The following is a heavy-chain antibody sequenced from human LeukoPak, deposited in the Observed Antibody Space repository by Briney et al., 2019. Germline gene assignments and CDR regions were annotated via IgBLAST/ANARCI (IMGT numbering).Heavy chain of an antibody. V-gene: IGHV3-21*01. D-gene: IGHD6-19*01. J-gene: IGHJ4*02. CDR2: ISSSSTYI. CDR1: GFNFSYYS. CDR3: ARKSLAVAGYYFDS. Sequence: TGGSLRLSCAASGFNFSYYSMNWVRQSPGKGLEWVSSISSSSTYIYYADSVKGRFTISRDNAKNSLFLQTNSLRAEDTAVYYCARKSLAVAGYYFDSWGQGTLVTVSS.